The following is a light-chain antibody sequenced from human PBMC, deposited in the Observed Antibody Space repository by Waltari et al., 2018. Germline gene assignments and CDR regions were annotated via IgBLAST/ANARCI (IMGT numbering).Light chain of an antibody. V-gene: IGKV3-15*01. Sequence: EIVMTQSPATLSVSPGERATLSCRASQSVYSNLAWYQQKPGQAPRLLIYGASTRATGISARFSGSGSGTEVTLTISSLQSEDFAVYYCQQYNKWPPRTFGQGTKVEIK. CDR2: GAS. J-gene: IGKJ1*01. CDR3: QQYNKWPPRT. CDR1: QSVYSN.